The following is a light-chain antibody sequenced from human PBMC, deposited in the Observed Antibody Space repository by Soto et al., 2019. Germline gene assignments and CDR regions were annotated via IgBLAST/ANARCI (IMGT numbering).Light chain of an antibody. J-gene: IGKJ4*01. Sequence: DIVMTQSPDSLAVSLGERATIKCRSSQSILKSSIKKNSLAWYQQKPGQSPRLLIYWASTRDSGVPDRFSGSGCETDFTLTISRLQGEDGAVYYCQQYYSSSLTFGGGTKVEIK. CDR2: WAS. CDR3: QQYYSSSLT. V-gene: IGKV4-1*01. CDR1: QSILKSSIKKNS.